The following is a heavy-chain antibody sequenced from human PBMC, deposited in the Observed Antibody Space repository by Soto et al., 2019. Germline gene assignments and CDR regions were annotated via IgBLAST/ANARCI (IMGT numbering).Heavy chain of an antibody. V-gene: IGHV1-18*01. Sequence: GASVKVSCKASGYTFTSYGISWVRQAPGQGLEWMGWISAYNGNTNYAQKLQGRVTMTTDTSTSTAYMELRSLRSDDTAVYYCARVALSGSGWLSFDPWGQGTLVTVSS. CDR2: ISAYNGNT. D-gene: IGHD6-19*01. CDR3: ARVALSGSGWLSFDP. J-gene: IGHJ5*02. CDR1: GYTFTSYG.